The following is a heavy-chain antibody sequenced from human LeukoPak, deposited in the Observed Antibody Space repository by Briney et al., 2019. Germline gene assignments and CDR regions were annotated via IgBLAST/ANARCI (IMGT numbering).Heavy chain of an antibody. CDR3: ARDSSSWYNYGMDV. V-gene: IGHV3-21*01. D-gene: IGHD6-13*01. CDR2: ISSSSSYI. Sequence: PGGSVRLSCAASGFTFSSYSMNWVRQAPGKGLEWVSSISSSSSYIYYADSVKGRFTISRDNAKNSLYLQMNSLRAEDTAVYYCARDSSSWYNYGMDVWGKGTTVTVSS. CDR1: GFTFSSYS. J-gene: IGHJ6*04.